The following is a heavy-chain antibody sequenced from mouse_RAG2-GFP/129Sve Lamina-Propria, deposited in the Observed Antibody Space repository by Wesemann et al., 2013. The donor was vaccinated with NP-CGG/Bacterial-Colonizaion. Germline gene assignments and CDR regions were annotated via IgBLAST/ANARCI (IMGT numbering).Heavy chain of an antibody. J-gene: IGHJ2*01. CDR2: INPNNGGT. V-gene: IGHV1-18*01. D-gene: IGHD1-1*01. Sequence: GASVKISCKASGYSFTGYYMNWVKQSPEKSLEWIGDINPNNGGTIYNQKFKGKATLTVDKSSSTAYMELRSLTSEDTAVYYCARGRFYYYGSSWNYFDYWGQGTTLTVSS. CDR1: GYSFTGYY. CDR3: ARGRFYYYGSSWNYFDY.